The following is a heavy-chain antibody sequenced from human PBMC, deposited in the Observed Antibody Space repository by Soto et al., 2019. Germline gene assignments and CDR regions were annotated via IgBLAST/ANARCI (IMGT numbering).Heavy chain of an antibody. CDR3: VRGTPTPGLDY. D-gene: IGHD1-7*01. CDR2: INTDRRQT. V-gene: IGHV3-7*03. J-gene: IGHJ4*02. CDR1: GFTFSRFW. Sequence: PGGSLSLSCVVSGFTFSRFWMNWVLQGPGKGLEWVGNINTDRRQTQFVDSVKGGFTFSRDNAKNTLYLEMNSLRAEDTAVYYCVRGTPTPGLDYWGQGTLVTVSS.